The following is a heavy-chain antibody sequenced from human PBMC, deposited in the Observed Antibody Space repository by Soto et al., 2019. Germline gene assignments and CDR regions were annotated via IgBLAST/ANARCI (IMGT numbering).Heavy chain of an antibody. CDR1: GFTFTSSA. J-gene: IGHJ3*02. Sequence: ASVKVSCKASGFTFTSSAMQWVRQARGQRLEWIGWIVVGSGNTNYAQKFPERVTITRDMSTSTAYMELSSLRSEDTAVYYCAAGWSSWYGSAFDIWGQGTMVTVSS. CDR3: AAGWSSWYGSAFDI. D-gene: IGHD6-13*01. V-gene: IGHV1-58*02. CDR2: IVVGSGNT.